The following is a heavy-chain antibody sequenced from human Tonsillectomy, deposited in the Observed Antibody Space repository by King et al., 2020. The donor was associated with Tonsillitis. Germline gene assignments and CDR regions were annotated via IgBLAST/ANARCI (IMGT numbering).Heavy chain of an antibody. CDR3: AKRAWGYFDY. CDR2: ISGSGGST. CDR1: GFTFSIYG. D-gene: IGHD3-16*01. Sequence: VQLVESGGGLVQPGGSLRLSCAASGFTFSIYGMTWVCQAPGKGLEWVSGISGSGGSTYYADSVKGRFTISRDNSKNTLYLQMNSLRAEDTAVYYCAKRAWGYFDYWGQGTLVTVSS. J-gene: IGHJ4*02. V-gene: IGHV3-23*04.